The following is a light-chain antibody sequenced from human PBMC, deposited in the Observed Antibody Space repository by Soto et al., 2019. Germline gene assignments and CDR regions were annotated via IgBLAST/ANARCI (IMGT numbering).Light chain of an antibody. V-gene: IGLV2-8*01. CDR2: EVS. CDR1: SSDVGGYNY. J-gene: IGLJ2*01. CDR3: SSYAGSKV. Sequence: QSALTQPPSASGSPGQSVTISCIGISSDVGGYNYVSWYQQHPGKAPKLIIYEVSKRPSGVPDRFSGSKSGNTASLTGSGLQAEDEADYYCSSYAGSKVFGGGTKLTVL.